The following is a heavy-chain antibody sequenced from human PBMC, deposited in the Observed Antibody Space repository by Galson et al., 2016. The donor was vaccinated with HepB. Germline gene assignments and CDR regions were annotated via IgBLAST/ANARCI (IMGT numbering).Heavy chain of an antibody. V-gene: IGHV1-2*02. D-gene: IGHD3-10*01. Sequence: SVQVSCKASGYTLTDYYIHWERQAPGQGLEWMGWINPNSGGTNYAQKFQGRVTMTRDTSISTAYMELSGLKSDDTAVYYCARVFTMVRGVTNTFYYYGMDVWGQGTTVTVSS. CDR3: ARVFTMVRGVTNTFYYYGMDV. CDR1: GYTLTDYY. J-gene: IGHJ6*02. CDR2: INPNSGGT.